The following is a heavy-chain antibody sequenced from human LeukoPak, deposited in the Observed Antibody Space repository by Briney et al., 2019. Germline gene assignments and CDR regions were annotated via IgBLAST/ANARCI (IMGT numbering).Heavy chain of an antibody. J-gene: IGHJ4*02. CDR3: AGNNWNDAPY. Sequence: SETLSLTCTVSGYSISSGYYWGWIRQPPGKGLEWIGSIYHSGSTYYNPSLKSRVTISVDTSKNQFSLKLSSVTAADTAVYYCAGNNWNDAPYWGQGTLVTVSS. CDR2: IYHSGST. V-gene: IGHV4-38-2*02. D-gene: IGHD1-1*01. CDR1: GYSISSGYY.